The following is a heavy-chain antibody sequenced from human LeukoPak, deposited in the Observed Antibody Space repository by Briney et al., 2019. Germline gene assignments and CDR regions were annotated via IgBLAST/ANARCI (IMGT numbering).Heavy chain of an antibody. V-gene: IGHV4-39*01. Sequence: KPSETLSLTCTVSGGSISSSSYYWGWIRQPPGKGLEWIGSIYYSGSTYYNPSLKSRVTISVDTSKNQFSLKLSSVPAADTAVYYRARLGYSYGQVDYWGQGTLVTVSS. D-gene: IGHD5-18*01. CDR2: IYYSGST. J-gene: IGHJ4*02. CDR1: GGSISSSSYY. CDR3: ARLGYSYGQVDY.